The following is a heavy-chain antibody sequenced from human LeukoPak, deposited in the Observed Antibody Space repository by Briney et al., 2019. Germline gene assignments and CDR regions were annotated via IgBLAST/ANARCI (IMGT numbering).Heavy chain of an antibody. J-gene: IGHJ4*02. CDR3: ARDGDHCSSTSCYDY. V-gene: IGHV1-2*02. Sequence: GASVKVSCKASGYTFTGYYMHWVRQAPGQGLEWTGWINPNSGGTNYAQKFQGRVTMTRDTSISTAYMELNRLRADDTAVYYCARDGDHCSSTSCYDYWGQGTLVTVSS. D-gene: IGHD2-2*01. CDR2: INPNSGGT. CDR1: GYTFTGYY.